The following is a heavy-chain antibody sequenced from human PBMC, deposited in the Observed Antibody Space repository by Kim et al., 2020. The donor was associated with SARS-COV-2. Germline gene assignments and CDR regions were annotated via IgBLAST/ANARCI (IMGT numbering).Heavy chain of an antibody. CDR2: ISSRSNNI. Sequence: GGSLRLSCAASGFSFSDYIMNWVRQAPGKGLEWVSSISSRSNNIHYADSVKGRFTISRDNAKNSLFLHMNSLRAEDTAVYYCATGLITMVRGVEWGQGILVTVSS. J-gene: IGHJ4*02. CDR3: ATGLITMVRGVE. V-gene: IGHV3-21*01. D-gene: IGHD3-10*01. CDR1: GFSFSDYI.